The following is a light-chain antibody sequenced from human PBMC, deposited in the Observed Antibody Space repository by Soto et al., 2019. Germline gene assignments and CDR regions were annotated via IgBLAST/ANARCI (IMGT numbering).Light chain of an antibody. CDR3: QQYGSSPPT. Sequence: EIVLTQSPGILSLSPGERATLSCRASQSVSTNYLAWYQRKPGQAPRLLIYGASSRATDIPDRFSGSGSGTDFTLTITRLKPEDFAVYYCQQYGSSPPTFGQGTKVEL. J-gene: IGKJ1*01. CDR2: GAS. V-gene: IGKV3-20*01. CDR1: QSVSTNY.